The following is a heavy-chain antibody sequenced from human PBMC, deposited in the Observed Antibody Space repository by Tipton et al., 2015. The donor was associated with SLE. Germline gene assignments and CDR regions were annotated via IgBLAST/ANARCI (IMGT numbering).Heavy chain of an antibody. Sequence: TLSLTCTVSGDSISNGDDWAWIRQPPGKGLEWIGSIYSGGFSHFNPSLKSRVTVSVDTSKNQVSLKLTSMTAADTAVYYCGRDAAGETGGIDYWGQGTLVTVSS. CDR1: GDSISNGDD. CDR2: IYSGGFS. D-gene: IGHD7-27*01. CDR3: GRDAAGETGGIDY. J-gene: IGHJ4*02. V-gene: IGHV4-38-2*02.